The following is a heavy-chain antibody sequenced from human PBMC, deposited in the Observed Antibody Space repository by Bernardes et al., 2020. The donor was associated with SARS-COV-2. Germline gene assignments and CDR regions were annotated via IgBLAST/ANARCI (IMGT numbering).Heavy chain of an antibody. Sequence: SETLSLTCTVSGGSIHGYYWSWIRQPPGKGLEYVGNVFYTGSTNYSPALARRVTISLNLSENRFSLRLTSLTPADMAVYYCARGDAGGYCGGGGCLGVWGQGTTVTVSS. CDR1: GGSIHGYY. V-gene: IGHV4-59*01. CDR2: VFYTGST. CDR3: ARGDAGGYCGGGGCLGV. J-gene: IGHJ6*02. D-gene: IGHD2-15*01.